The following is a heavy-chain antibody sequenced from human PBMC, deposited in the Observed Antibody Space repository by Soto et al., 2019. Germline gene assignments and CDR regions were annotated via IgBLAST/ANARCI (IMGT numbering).Heavy chain of an antibody. V-gene: IGHV4-31*03. CDR3: ARQDYVWGSYRPGYGMDV. CDR1: GGSISSGGYH. Sequence: SETLSLTCTVSGGSISSGGYHWSWVRQHPGKGLEWIEYIYYGGGTYYNPSLKSRVTISVDRSDNQFSLKLSSVTAADTAVYYCARQDYVWGSYRPGYGMDVWGQGTTVTVSS. J-gene: IGHJ6*02. CDR2: IYYGGGT. D-gene: IGHD3-16*02.